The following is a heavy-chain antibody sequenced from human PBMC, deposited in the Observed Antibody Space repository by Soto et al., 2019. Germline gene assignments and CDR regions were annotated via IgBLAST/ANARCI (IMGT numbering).Heavy chain of an antibody. D-gene: IGHD3-10*01. V-gene: IGHV3-23*01. J-gene: IGHJ4*02. CDR3: AKKVNSGPGSQYFDY. CDR2: FRTSGDGGTT. Sequence: LRLSCAASGFTFSSYSMSWVRQAPGKGLEWVSGFRTSGDGGTTYYADSVKGRFTISRDNSKDMLFLQMNSLRAEDTAIYYCAKKVNSGPGSQYFDYWGQGTLVPVSS. CDR1: GFTFSSYS.